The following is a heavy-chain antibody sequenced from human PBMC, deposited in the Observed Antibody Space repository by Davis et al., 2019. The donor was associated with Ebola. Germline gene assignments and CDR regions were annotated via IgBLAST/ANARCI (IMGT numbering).Heavy chain of an antibody. CDR1: GYVFTNYL. J-gene: IGHJ6*02. CDR3: ARGLVGAHPAMDV. Sequence: SVKVSCKASGYVFTNYLVHWVRQAPGQGPEWMGGIIPIFGTPNYAQKFQGRVTIIADESTSTAYMELSSLRSEDTAMYYCARGLVGAHPAMDVWVQGTTVTVSS. V-gene: IGHV1-69*13. D-gene: IGHD1-26*01. CDR2: IIPIFGTP.